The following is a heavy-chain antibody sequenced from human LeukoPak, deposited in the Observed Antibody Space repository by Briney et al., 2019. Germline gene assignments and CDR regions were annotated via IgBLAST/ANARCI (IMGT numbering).Heavy chain of an antibody. CDR2: IIPIFGTA. CDR1: GGTFSSYA. D-gene: IGHD1-26*01. Sequence: GSSVKVSCKASGGTFSSYAISWVRQAPGQGLEWMGGIIPIFGTANYAQKFQGRVTITADKSTSTAYMELSSLRSEDTAVYYCARESVGATDCYDYYMDVWGKGTTVTVSS. CDR3: ARESVGATDCYDYYMDV. V-gene: IGHV1-69*06. J-gene: IGHJ6*03.